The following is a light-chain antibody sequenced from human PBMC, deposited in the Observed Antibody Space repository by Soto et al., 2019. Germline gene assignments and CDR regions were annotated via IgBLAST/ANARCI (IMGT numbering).Light chain of an antibody. CDR3: CSYAGSSTYV. CDR2: EDS. Sequence: QSVLTQPASVSVSPGQSITISCTGTIDDVGSYNLVSWYQQHPGKAPKIMISEDSKRPSGVSTRFSGSKSGITASLTISGLRAEDEADYYCCSYAGSSTYVFXTGTKVTVL. V-gene: IGLV2-23*01. J-gene: IGLJ1*01. CDR1: IDDVGSYNL.